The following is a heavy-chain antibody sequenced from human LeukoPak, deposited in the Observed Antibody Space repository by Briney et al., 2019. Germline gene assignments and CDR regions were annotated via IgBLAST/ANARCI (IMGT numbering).Heavy chain of an antibody. CDR3: ARDGGLHNQHLDY. J-gene: IGHJ4*02. D-gene: IGHD5-24*01. V-gene: IGHV1-18*01. CDR1: GYTFTSYG. CDR2: ISGYNGST. Sequence: ASVKVSCKASGYTFTSYGISWVRQAPGQGPEWMGWISGYNGSTNYAQKFQGRVTMTTDTSTNTAYMELGSLRSDDTALYYCARDGGLHNQHLDYWGQGTLVSVSS.